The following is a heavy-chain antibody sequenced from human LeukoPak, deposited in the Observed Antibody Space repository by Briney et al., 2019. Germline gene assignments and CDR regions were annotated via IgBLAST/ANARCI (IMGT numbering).Heavy chain of an antibody. CDR2: INTNTGDP. Sequence: GASMKVSCKASGYTFTTYAMNWVRQAPGQGLEWMGWINTNTGDPTYAQGFTGRFVFSLDTSVSTTYLQISSLKAEDTAVYYCARGRICGGDCYTFDYWGQGTLVTVSS. J-gene: IGHJ4*02. D-gene: IGHD2-21*02. V-gene: IGHV7-4-1*02. CDR3: ARGRICGGDCYTFDY. CDR1: GYTFTTYA.